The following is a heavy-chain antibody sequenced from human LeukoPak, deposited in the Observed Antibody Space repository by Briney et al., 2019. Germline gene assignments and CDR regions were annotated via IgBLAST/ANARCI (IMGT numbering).Heavy chain of an antibody. D-gene: IGHD1-26*01. CDR1: GFTFSSYA. J-gene: IGHJ5*02. CDR3: AKDQGSGSYNLYWFDP. V-gene: IGHV3-23*01. Sequence: GGSLRLSCAVSGFTFSSYAMTWVRQAPGKGLEWVSAITGGGGSTNYADSVKGRFTISRDKSKNTLYLQMNSLRAEDTAVYYCAKDQGSGSYNLYWFDPWGQGTLVPVSS. CDR2: ITGGGGST.